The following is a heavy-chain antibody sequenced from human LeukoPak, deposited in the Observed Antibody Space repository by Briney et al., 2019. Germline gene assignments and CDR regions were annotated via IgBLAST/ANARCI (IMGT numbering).Heavy chain of an antibody. J-gene: IGHJ3*02. CDR3: AHTPAWLRLYAFDI. D-gene: IGHD5-12*01. CDR2: IYWDDDK. CDR1: GFSLTTSGVG. Sequence: ASGPTLVNPTQTLTLTCTFSGFSLTTSGVGVVWIRQPPGKALEWLALIYWDDDKRYSPSLKSRLTITKDTSKNQVVLTMTNMDSVDTATYHCAHTPAWLRLYAFDIWGQGTMVTVSS. V-gene: IGHV2-5*02.